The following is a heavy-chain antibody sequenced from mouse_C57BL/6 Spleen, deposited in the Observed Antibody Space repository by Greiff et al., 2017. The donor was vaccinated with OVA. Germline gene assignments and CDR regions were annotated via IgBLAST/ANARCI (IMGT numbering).Heavy chain of an antibody. J-gene: IGHJ2*01. CDR2: IDPSDSET. Sequence: VQLQQPGAELVRPGSSVKLSCKASGYTFTSYWMHWVKQRPIQGLEWIGNIDPSDSETHYNQKFKDKATLTVDKSSSTAYMQLSSLTSEDSAVYYCARWMITTGEVYYFDYWGQGTTLTVSS. V-gene: IGHV1-52*01. CDR3: ARWMITTGEVYYFDY. D-gene: IGHD2-4*01. CDR1: GYTFTSYW.